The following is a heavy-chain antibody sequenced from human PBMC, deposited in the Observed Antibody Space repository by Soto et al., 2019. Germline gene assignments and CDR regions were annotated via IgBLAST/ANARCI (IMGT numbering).Heavy chain of an antibody. CDR1: GDSISSYL. CDR3: ARGKDIVVVPAAGGMDV. V-gene: IGHV4-59*12. CDR2: IHFSGST. D-gene: IGHD2-2*01. Sequence: SETLSLTCTVSGDSISSYLWNWMRQTPGKGLEWIGYIHFSGSTNYNPSLKSRVTISVDTSKNQFSLKLSSVTAADMAVYYCARGKDIVVVPAAGGMDVWGQGTTVTVSS. J-gene: IGHJ6*02.